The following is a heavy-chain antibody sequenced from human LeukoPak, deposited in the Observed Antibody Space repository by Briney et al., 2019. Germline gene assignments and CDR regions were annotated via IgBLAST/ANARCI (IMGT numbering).Heavy chain of an antibody. D-gene: IGHD4-17*01. CDR1: GYIFTCYY. V-gene: IGHV1-2*02. J-gene: IGHJ5*02. Sequence: ASVKVSCKASGYIFTCYYIHWVRQAPGQGLEWMGWINPNSGGTNYAQKFQGRVTMTRDTSISTAYMELSRLRSDDTAVYYCARPREMTTVTTFWFDPWGQGTLVTVSS. CDR2: INPNSGGT. CDR3: ARPREMTTVTTFWFDP.